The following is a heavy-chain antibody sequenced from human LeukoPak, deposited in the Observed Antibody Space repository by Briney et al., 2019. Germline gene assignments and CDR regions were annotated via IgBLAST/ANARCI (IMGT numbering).Heavy chain of an antibody. V-gene: IGHV4-39*01. D-gene: IGHD3-22*01. Sequence: SETLSLTCTVSGGSISSSSYYWGWIRQPPGKGLEWIGSIYYSGSTYYNPSLKSRVTISVDTSKNQFSPKLSSVTAADTAVYYCARPVPDSSGYYDDYWGQGTLVTVSS. J-gene: IGHJ4*02. CDR2: IYYSGST. CDR3: ARPVPDSSGYYDDY. CDR1: GGSISSSSYY.